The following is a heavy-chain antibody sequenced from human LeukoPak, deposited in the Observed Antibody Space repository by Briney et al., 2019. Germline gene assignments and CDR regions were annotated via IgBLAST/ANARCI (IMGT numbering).Heavy chain of an antibody. V-gene: IGHV3-23*01. D-gene: IGHD3-9*01. CDR1: GFIFRNYA. J-gene: IGHJ4*02. CDR2: ITGSGDTT. Sequence: PGASLRLSCAASGFIFRNYAMSWVRQAPGKGLEWVSAITGSGDTTYYADSVKGRFTISRDNSKNTLYVEMNTLRAEETAVYYCAKWGDYDILTSYYVSDFWGQGTLVTVSS. CDR3: AKWGDYDILTSYYVSDF.